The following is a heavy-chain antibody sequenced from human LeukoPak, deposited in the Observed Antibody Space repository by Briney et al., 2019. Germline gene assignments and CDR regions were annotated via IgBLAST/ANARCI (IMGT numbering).Heavy chain of an antibody. CDR2: ISNSGDRP. J-gene: IGHJ5*02. D-gene: IGHD5-24*01. Sequence: GGSLRLSCAASGFTFRNSAMSWVRQAPGKGLEWVSTISNSGDRPLYPDSVWGRFSISRDNYRDSVYLQMNSLRTEDTAVYFCAKVAGKDGYKDYHDPWGQGTLVIVSP. CDR3: AKVAGKDGYKDYHDP. V-gene: IGHV3-23*01. CDR1: GFTFRNSA.